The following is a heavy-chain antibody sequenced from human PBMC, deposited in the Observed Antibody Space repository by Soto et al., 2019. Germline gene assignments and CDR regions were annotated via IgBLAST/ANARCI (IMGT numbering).Heavy chain of an antibody. J-gene: IGHJ4*02. CDR3: AIMYDTSALDF. V-gene: IGHV3-48*03. D-gene: IGHD2-8*01. CDR1: GFTFSSYE. Sequence: GGSLRLSCAASGFTFSSYEMNWVRQAPGKGLEWVSYISSGGTIYYADSAKGRFTISRDNAKNSLYLQVNSLRAEDTAVYYCAIMYDTSALDFWGQGTLVTVSS. CDR2: ISSGGTI.